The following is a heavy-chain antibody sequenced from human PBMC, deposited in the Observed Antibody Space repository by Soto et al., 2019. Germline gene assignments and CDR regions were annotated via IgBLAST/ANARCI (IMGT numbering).Heavy chain of an antibody. J-gene: IGHJ3*02. V-gene: IGHV1-69*06. CDR2: IIPIFGTA. Sequence: ASVKVSCKASGGTFSSYAISWVRQAPGQGLEWMGGIIPIFGTANYAQKFQGRVTITADKSTSTAYMELSSLRSEDTAVYYCASSNPPGIGGFDIWGQGTMVTVSS. CDR1: GGTFSSYA. D-gene: IGHD3-3*01. CDR3: ASSNPPGIGGFDI.